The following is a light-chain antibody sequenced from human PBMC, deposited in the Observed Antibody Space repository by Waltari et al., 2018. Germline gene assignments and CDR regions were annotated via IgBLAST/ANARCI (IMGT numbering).Light chain of an antibody. Sequence: DIQMTQSPSSLSASVGDRVTITCQASQDISNYLNWYQQKPGKAPKLLIYDASNLETGVPSRFSGSGSGTNFTFSISSLQPEDIATYSCHQYDNIPGTFGQGTKLEIK. CDR1: QDISNY. V-gene: IGKV1-33*01. CDR2: DAS. CDR3: HQYDNIPGT. J-gene: IGKJ2*01.